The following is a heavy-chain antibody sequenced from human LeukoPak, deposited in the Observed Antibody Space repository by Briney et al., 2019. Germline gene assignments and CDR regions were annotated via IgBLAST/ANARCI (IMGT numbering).Heavy chain of an antibody. CDR1: GGSISSHY. Sequence: SETPSLTCTVSGGSISSHYGSWIRQPAGQGLEWIGRIYTSGSTHYIHSLKSRLCMSLDTYMSQFSLKLSSVTAADTAVYYCARGSPSGASYFNYWGQGTLVTVSS. V-gene: IGHV4-4*07. CDR3: ARGSPSGASYFNY. D-gene: IGHD2-15*01. J-gene: IGHJ4*02. CDR2: IYTSGST.